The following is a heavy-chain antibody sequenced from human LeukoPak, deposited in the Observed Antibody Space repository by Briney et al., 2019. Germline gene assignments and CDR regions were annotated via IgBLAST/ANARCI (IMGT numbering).Heavy chain of an antibody. Sequence: PGGSLRLSCAASGFTFSSYAMHWVRQPPGKGLEWVAVISYDGSNKYYADSVKGRFTISRDNSKSTLYLQMNSLRADDTAVYYCAREWRNWNDGRFFDYWGQGTLVTVSS. CDR1: GFTFSSYA. V-gene: IGHV3-30*04. J-gene: IGHJ4*02. CDR3: AREWRNWNDGRFFDY. D-gene: IGHD1-1*01. CDR2: ISYDGSNK.